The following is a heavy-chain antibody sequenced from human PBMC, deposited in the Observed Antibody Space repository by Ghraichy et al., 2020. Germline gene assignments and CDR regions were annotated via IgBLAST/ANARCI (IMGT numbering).Heavy chain of an antibody. J-gene: IGHJ4*02. CDR2: ISSDGDST. D-gene: IGHD3-3*01. Sequence: GGSLRLSCSVSGLTFSTSAMYWVRQAPGKGLEYVSAISSDGDSTYYADSVKGRGTISRDNSKNTLYFQMSSLRFEDTAVYYCVKGLPSGFGVMHSYWGQGTLVTVSS. CDR1: GLTFSTSA. V-gene: IGHV3-64D*06. CDR3: VKGLPSGFGVMHSY.